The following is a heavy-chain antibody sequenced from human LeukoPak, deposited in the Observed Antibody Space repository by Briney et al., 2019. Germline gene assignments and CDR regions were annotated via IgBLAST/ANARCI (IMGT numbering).Heavy chain of an antibody. CDR2: IYKSGST. V-gene: IGHV4-59*01. J-gene: IGHJ5*02. Sequence: SETLSLTCTVSGGPISNSYWSWIRQSPGKGLEWIGYIYKSGSTNYNLSLKSRVTISVDTSKNQFSLKLSSVTAADTAVYYCARDLTAQNWFDPWGQGTLVTVSS. CDR3: ARDLTAQNWFDP. CDR1: GGPISNSY.